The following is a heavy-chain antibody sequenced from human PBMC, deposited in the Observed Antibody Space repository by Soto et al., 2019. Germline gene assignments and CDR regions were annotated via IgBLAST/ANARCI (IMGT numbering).Heavy chain of an antibody. CDR2: ISYDGSNK. V-gene: IGHV3-30*03. D-gene: IGHD6-6*01. CDR1: GFTFSSYG. J-gene: IGHJ4*02. Sequence: QVQLVESGGGVVQPGRSLRLSCAASGFTFSSYGMHWVRQAPGKGLEWVAVISYDGSNKYYADSVKGRFTISRDNSKNTLYLQMNGLRAEDTAVYYCGYISSSGSVDYWGQGTLVTVSS. CDR3: GYISSSGSVDY.